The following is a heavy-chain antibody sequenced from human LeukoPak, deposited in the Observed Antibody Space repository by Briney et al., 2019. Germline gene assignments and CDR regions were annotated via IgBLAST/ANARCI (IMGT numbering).Heavy chain of an antibody. J-gene: IGHJ3*02. CDR1: GFTFSNAW. Sequence: GGSLRLSCAASGFTFSNAWMNWLRQAPGKGLEWVSAISSSSSYTYYADSVRGRFTISRDNANNSLHLQMNSLRAEDTAVYYCASLHCSSTSCYIRDAFEIWGQGTVVTVSA. D-gene: IGHD2-2*02. CDR3: ASLHCSSTSCYIRDAFEI. CDR2: ISSSSSYT. V-gene: IGHV3-21*01.